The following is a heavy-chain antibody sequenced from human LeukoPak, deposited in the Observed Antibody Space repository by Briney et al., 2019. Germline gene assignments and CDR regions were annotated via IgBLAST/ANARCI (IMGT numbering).Heavy chain of an antibody. Sequence: ASVKVSCKASGYTFTGYYMHWVRQAPGQGLEWMGWINTNTGNPTYAQGFTGRFVFSLDTSVSTAYLQISSLKAEDTAVYYCARTYYDFWSGYYKFDYWGQGTLVTVSS. V-gene: IGHV7-4-1*02. CDR2: INTNTGNP. CDR1: GYTFTGYY. CDR3: ARTYYDFWSGYYKFDY. D-gene: IGHD3-3*01. J-gene: IGHJ4*02.